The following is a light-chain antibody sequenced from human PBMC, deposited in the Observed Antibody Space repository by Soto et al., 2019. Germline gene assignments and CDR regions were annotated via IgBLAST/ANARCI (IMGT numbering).Light chain of an antibody. CDR1: QSVSPH. V-gene: IGKV3-15*01. CDR2: GAS. J-gene: IGKJ2*01. Sequence: EIVMTQSPATLSVSPGERATLSCRASQSVSPHLAWYQQKPGQAPRLLFYGASFRATGVPARFSGSGSGTDFTLTISSLQSEDFAIYYCQQSNNWPYTFGQGTKLEIK. CDR3: QQSNNWPYT.